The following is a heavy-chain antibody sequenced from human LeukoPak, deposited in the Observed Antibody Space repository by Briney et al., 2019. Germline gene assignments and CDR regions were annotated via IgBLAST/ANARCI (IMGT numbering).Heavy chain of an antibody. Sequence: GASVTVSFKASGYTFTSYGISWVRQAPGQGLEWMGWISAYNGNTNYAQKLQGRVTITTDTSTSTSYMELRSRRSDDTAVYYCARDPPDRYFDWLLTGSRTNYYYYYYMDVWGKGTTVTVSS. J-gene: IGHJ6*03. D-gene: IGHD3-9*01. CDR2: ISAYNGNT. CDR1: GYTFTSYG. V-gene: IGHV1-18*01. CDR3: ARDPPDRYFDWLLTGSRTNYYYYYYMDV.